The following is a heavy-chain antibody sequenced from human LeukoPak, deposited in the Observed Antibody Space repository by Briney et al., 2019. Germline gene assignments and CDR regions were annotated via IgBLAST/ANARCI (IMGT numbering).Heavy chain of an antibody. D-gene: IGHD3-22*01. Sequence: SETPSLTCTVSGGSISPYYWSWIRQPPGKGLECIGYISYSGSTDYNPSLKSRVTISVDTSMNQFSLKLTSVTAADTAVYYCARLRLRYDSNGYSTSYEAFDIWGQGTVVTVSS. J-gene: IGHJ3*02. CDR3: ARLRLRYDSNGYSTSYEAFDI. CDR2: ISYSGST. V-gene: IGHV4-59*08. CDR1: GGSISPYY.